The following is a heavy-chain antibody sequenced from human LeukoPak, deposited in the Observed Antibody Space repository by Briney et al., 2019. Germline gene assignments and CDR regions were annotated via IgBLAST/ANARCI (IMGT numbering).Heavy chain of an antibody. CDR1: GFTFSSYA. V-gene: IGHV3-30*04. Sequence: GGSLRLSCAASGFTFSSYAMHWVRQAPGKGLEWVAVISYDGSNKYYADSVKGRFTIYRDNSKNTLYLQMNSLRAEDTAVYYCARAPRGYFDWLLEYYFDYWGQGTLVTVSS. CDR2: ISYDGSNK. J-gene: IGHJ4*02. CDR3: ARAPRGYFDWLLEYYFDY. D-gene: IGHD3-9*01.